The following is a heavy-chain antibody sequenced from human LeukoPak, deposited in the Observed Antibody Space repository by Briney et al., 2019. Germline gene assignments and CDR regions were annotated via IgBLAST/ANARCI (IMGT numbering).Heavy chain of an antibody. CDR2: ISDSGGNT. CDR1: GFTFNTYA. J-gene: IGHJ4*02. CDR3: AKASDSSGYYLYYFDY. Sequence: PGGSLRLSCAASGFTFNTYAMSWVRQAPWERLQWVSGISDSGGNTYYADSVRGRFTISRDNSKNTLYLQMNSLRAEDTAVYYCAKASDSSGYYLYYFDYWGQGTLVTVSS. V-gene: IGHV3-23*01. D-gene: IGHD3-22*01.